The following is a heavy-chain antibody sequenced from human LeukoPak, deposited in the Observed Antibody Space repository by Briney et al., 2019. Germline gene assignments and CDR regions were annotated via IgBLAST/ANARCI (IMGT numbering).Heavy chain of an antibody. V-gene: IGHV1-2*02. CDR3: ASGWGYSSDISGYSDY. Sequence: ASVKASCKASGYTFTGYYMHWVRQAPGQGLEWMGWINPNSGGTNYAQKFQGRVTMTRDTSISTAYMELSRLRSDDTAVYYCASGWGYSSDISGYSDYWGQGTLVTVSS. D-gene: IGHD3-22*01. CDR1: GYTFTGYY. CDR2: INPNSGGT. J-gene: IGHJ4*02.